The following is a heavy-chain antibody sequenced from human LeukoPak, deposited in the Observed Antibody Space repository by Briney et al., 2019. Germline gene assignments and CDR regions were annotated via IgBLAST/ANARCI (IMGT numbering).Heavy chain of an antibody. CDR1: GGSVSSGSYY. V-gene: IGHV4-61*01. CDR3: ARVEFLNCSGGSCYHEYFQH. CDR2: IYYSGST. J-gene: IGHJ1*01. Sequence: SETLSLTCTVSGGSVSSGSYYWSWIRQPPGTGLEWIGYIYYSGSTNYNPSLKSRVTISVDTSKNQFSLKLSSVTAADTAVYYCARVEFLNCSGGSCYHEYFQHWGQGTLVTVSS. D-gene: IGHD2-15*01.